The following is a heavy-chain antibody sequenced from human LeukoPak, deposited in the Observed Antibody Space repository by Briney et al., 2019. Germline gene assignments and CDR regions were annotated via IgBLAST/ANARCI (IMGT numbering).Heavy chain of an antibody. J-gene: IGHJ4*02. D-gene: IGHD5-12*01. Sequence: PSETLSLTCTVSGGSISSYYWSWIRQPPGKGLEWIGYIFTSGSTNYNPSLKSRVTISADTSKNQFSLKLSSVTAADTAVYYCVTGFGWLPDYWGQGTPVTVSS. CDR3: VTGFGWLPDY. CDR2: IFTSGST. CDR1: GGSISSYY. V-gene: IGHV4-4*09.